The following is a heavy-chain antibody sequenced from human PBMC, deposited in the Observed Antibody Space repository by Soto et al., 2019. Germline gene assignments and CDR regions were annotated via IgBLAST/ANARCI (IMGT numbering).Heavy chain of an antibody. J-gene: IGHJ5*01. CDR2: INHSGST. D-gene: IGHD6-19*01. Sequence: QVQLQQWGAGLLKPSEALSLTCGVYGESFSVYYWSWIRQPPWKGLEWIGEINHSGSTNYNPSLKSRVTNSVDTSKNHLSLKLSSVTAADTAVYYCAREKHPWVAVPVRQLKSTWWFDSWGQGTLVTVSS. V-gene: IGHV4-34*01. CDR3: AREKHPWVAVPVRQLKSTWWFDS. CDR1: GESFSVYY.